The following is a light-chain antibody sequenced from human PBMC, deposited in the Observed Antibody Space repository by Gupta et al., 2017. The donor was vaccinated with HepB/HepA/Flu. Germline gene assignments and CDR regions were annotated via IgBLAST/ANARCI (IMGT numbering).Light chain of an antibody. CDR1: NSNIGNNY. Sequence: QSVLTQPPSVPAAPGQKVAISCSGSNSNIGNNYVAWYQQLPGTAPRLLIYDNNKRPSGIPDRFSGSKSGTSATLGITGLQTGDEADYYCGTWDDSLSAHVVFGGGTKLTVL. CDR2: DNN. J-gene: IGLJ2*01. CDR3: GTWDDSLSAHVV. V-gene: IGLV1-51*01.